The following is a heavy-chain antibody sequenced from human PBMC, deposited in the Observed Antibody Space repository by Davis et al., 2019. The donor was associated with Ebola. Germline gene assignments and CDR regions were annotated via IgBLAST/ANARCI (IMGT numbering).Heavy chain of an antibody. CDR1: GFTFSSYW. J-gene: IGHJ4*02. Sequence: GESLKISCAVSGFTFSSYWMSWVRQAPGKGLEWVANIKQDGSENYYVDSVKGRFTISRDNAKNSLFLQMNSLRAEDTAVYYCARDLYDNSLDHWGQGTLVTVSS. D-gene: IGHD2-8*01. CDR2: IKQDGSEN. V-gene: IGHV3-7*01. CDR3: ARDLYDNSLDH.